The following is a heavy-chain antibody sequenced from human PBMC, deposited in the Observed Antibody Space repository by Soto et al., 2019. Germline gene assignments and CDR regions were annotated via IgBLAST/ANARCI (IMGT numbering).Heavy chain of an antibody. J-gene: IGHJ4*02. CDR2: IYYNGNT. V-gene: IGHV4-39*01. CDR3: ARHEAARLLARQYYFGY. D-gene: IGHD6-6*01. CDR1: GGSINSSSYY. Sequence: QLQLQESGPGLVQPSETLSLTCTVSGGSINSSSYYWGLIRQPPGKGLEWIGTIYYNGNTYYNPSVNSRVSIPVDTSKNQFFMKLSSVTAADTAAYYCARHEAARLLARQYYFGYWGQGTLVTVSS.